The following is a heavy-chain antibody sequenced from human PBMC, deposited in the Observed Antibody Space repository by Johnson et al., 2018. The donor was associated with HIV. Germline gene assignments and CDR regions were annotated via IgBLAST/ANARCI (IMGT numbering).Heavy chain of an antibody. CDR2: IRYDGKDK. V-gene: IGHV3-30*02. D-gene: IGHD3-10*01. CDR1: GFTFSTYG. J-gene: IGHJ3*02. Sequence: QVQLVESGGGVVQPGGSLRLSCAASGFTFSTYGIHWVRQAPGKGLEWVSFIRYDGKDKYYADFVKGRFTISRDNSKKTLSLQMNSLRPEDTAVYYCPKSSSATYYGDAFDMWGQGTMVTVSS. CDR3: PKSSSATYYGDAFDM.